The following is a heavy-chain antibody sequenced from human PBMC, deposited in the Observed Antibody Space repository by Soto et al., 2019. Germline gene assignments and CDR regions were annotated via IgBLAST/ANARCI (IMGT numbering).Heavy chain of an antibody. CDR2: IYYSGST. Sequence: ASETLSLTCTVSGGSISSGGYYWSWIRQHPGKGLEWIGYIYYSGSTNYNPSLKSRVTISVDTSKNQFSLKLSSVTAADTAVYYCARGYDSSGNWFDPWGQGTLVTVSS. CDR1: GGSISSGGYY. J-gene: IGHJ5*02. D-gene: IGHD3-22*01. CDR3: ARGYDSSGNWFDP. V-gene: IGHV4-31*03.